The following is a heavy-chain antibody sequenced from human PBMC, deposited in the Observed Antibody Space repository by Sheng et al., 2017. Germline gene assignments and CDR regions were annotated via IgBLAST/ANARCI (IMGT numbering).Heavy chain of an antibody. D-gene: IGHD3-22*01. Sequence: QVQLVQSGAEVKKPGSSVKVSCKASGGTFSSYTISWVRQAPGQGLEWMGRIIPILGIANYAQKFQGRVTITADKSTSTAYMELSSLRSEDTAVYYCARADYYDSSGYYYTFDYWGQGTLVTVSS. CDR3: ARADYYDSSGYYYTFDY. CDR2: IIPILGIA. CDR1: GGTFSSYT. J-gene: IGHJ4*02. V-gene: IGHV1-69*02.